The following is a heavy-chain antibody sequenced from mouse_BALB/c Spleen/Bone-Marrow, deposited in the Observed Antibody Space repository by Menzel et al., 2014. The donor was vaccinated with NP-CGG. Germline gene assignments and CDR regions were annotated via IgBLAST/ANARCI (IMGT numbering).Heavy chain of an antibody. J-gene: IGHJ3*01. Sequence: ESGGGLVQPKGSLKLSCAASGFTFNTYAMNWVRQAPGKGLEWVARIRSKSNNYATYYADSVKDRFTVSRDDSQSMLFLQMNNLKTEDTAMYYCVRSDDGCFAYWGQGTLVTVSA. CDR1: GFTFNTYA. V-gene: IGHV10-1*02. D-gene: IGHD2-3*01. CDR3: VRSDDGCFAY. CDR2: IRSKSNNYAT.